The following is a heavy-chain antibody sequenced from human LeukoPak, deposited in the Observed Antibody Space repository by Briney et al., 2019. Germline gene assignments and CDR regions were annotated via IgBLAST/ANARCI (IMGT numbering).Heavy chain of an antibody. Sequence: GGSLRLSCAASGFTFSSYAMHWVRQAPGKGLEYVSAISSNGGSTYYANSVKGRFTISRDNSKNTLYLQMNSLRAEDTAVYYCARDTNTRSPSNYFDYWGQGTLVTVSS. J-gene: IGHJ4*02. CDR2: ISSNGGST. CDR3: ARDTNTRSPSNYFDY. D-gene: IGHD2-2*01. CDR1: GFTFSSYA. V-gene: IGHV3-64*04.